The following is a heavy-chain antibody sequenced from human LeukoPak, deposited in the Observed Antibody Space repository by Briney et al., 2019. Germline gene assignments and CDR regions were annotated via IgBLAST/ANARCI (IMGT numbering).Heavy chain of an antibody. D-gene: IGHD2-2*01. J-gene: IGHJ4*02. V-gene: IGHV4-39*01. CDR2: IYYSGST. CDR1: GGSISSSSYY. Sequence: PSETLSLTCTVSGGSISSSSYYWGWIRQPPGKGLEWIGSIYYSGSTYYNPSLKSRVTISVDTSKNQFSLKLSPVTAADTAVYYCARQIVVPAAPEFDYWGQGTLVTVSS. CDR3: ARQIVVPAAPEFDY.